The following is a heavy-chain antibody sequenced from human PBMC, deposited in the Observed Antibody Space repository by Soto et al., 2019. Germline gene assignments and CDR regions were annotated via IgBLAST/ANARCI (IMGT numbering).Heavy chain of an antibody. CDR2: IYYSGST. CDR1: GGSISSYY. V-gene: IGHV4-59*01. CDR3: ARGGYYDFWSGYYKGGHYYYGMDV. Sequence: LSLTCTVSGGSISSYYWSWIRQPPGKGLEWIGYIYYSGSTNYNPSLKSRVTISVDTSKNQFSLKLSSVTAADTAVYYCARGGYYDFWSGYYKGGHYYYGMDVWGQGTTVTVSS. J-gene: IGHJ6*02. D-gene: IGHD3-3*01.